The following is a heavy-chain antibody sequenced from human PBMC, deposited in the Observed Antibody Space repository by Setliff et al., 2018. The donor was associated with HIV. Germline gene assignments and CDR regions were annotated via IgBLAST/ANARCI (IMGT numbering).Heavy chain of an antibody. D-gene: IGHD6-6*01. V-gene: IGHV3-48*04. J-gene: IGHJ3*01. CDR3: ARDIPPEYPGFDL. Sequence: GSLRLSCAASGFIFSGYTMVWVRQAPGKGLEWISSISSSGRTIKYADSVKGRFTISRDNAKRSLYLQMNSLRVEDTAVYYCARDIPPEYPGFDLWGQGTVVTVSS. CDR2: ISSSGRTI. CDR1: GFIFSGYT.